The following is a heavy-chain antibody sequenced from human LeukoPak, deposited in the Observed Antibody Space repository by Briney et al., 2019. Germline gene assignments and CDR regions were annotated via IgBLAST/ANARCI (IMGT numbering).Heavy chain of an antibody. CDR2: ISAYNGNT. Sequence: GASVKVSCKASGYTFTSYGISWVRQAPGQGLEWMGWISAYNGNTNYAQKLQGRVTMTTDTSTSTAYMELRSLRSDYTAVYYCARDRRAMVGSASDFDYWGQGTLVTVSS. D-gene: IGHD5-18*01. CDR3: ARDRRAMVGSASDFDY. CDR1: GYTFTSYG. V-gene: IGHV1-18*01. J-gene: IGHJ4*02.